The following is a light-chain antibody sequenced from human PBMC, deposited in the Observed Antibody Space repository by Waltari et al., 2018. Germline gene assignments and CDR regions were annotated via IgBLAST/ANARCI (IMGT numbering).Light chain of an antibody. CDR3: ASWDGRLNGWL. CDR1: SSNIGTNA. CDR2: SYE. V-gene: IGLV1-44*01. J-gene: IGLJ3*02. Sequence: QSLLTQPPSASGAPGHRVTISCSGTSSNIGTNAVSWYQQLPGAAPKLLIYSYEQRPSGVPDRFSGSGSGTSASLAISWLQSEDEADYYCASWDGRLNGWLFGGGTRLTVL.